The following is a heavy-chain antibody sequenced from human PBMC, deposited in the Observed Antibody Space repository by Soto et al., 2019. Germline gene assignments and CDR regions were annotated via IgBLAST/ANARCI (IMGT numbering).Heavy chain of an antibody. CDR3: AADATAWQQMVPSDY. V-gene: IGHV1-58*01. Sequence: QMQLEQSGPEVKKPGTSVKVSCKASGFTFTSSAFQWVRQARGQRLEWIGWIAVGSGYTNYAQRFQDRFTLTSDMSTATTYMELSRLTSEDTAIYYCAADATAWQQMVPSDYWGQGTLVTVSS. CDR2: IAVGSGYT. CDR1: GFTFTSSA. D-gene: IGHD2-8*01. J-gene: IGHJ4*02.